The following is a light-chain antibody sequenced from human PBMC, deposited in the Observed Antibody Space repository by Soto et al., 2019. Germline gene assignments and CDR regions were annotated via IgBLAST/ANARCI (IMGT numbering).Light chain of an antibody. Sequence: DIVLTQSPLSLPVTPGEPASIYCRSSQSLLRSNGNIYLDWYLQKPGQSPQLLIYLGSIRASGVPGRFSGSGSCTDFTLKITRVEGEDVGGYYCRQAIQAPRSFGLGTKVEIK. CDR3: RQAIQAPRS. CDR1: QSLLRSNGNIY. J-gene: IGKJ1*01. CDR2: LGS. V-gene: IGKV2-28*01.